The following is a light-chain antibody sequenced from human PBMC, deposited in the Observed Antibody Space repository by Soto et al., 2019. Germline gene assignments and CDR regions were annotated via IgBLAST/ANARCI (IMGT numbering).Light chain of an antibody. Sequence: SQSPSSLSTTIGGTVPISCRASQGIATGLAWYQQKPGAPPKLLIYDASTLERGIPSRFSGRGSGTHFILTINNLQPEDFATYYCQQFNSLFGQGTRTGD. J-gene: IGKJ5*01. V-gene: IGKV1-13*02. CDR1: QGIATG. CDR2: DAS. CDR3: QQFNSL.